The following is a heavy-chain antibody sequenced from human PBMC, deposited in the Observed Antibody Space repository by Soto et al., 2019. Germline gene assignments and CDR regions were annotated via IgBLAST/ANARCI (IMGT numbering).Heavy chain of an antibody. J-gene: IGHJ6*02. D-gene: IGHD3-3*01. CDR3: ARHGHYDFWSGQRTAAYYYYGMDV. CDR1: GYTFTDYL. CDR2: IYPGDSDT. Sequence: ESPKISWKGPGYTFTDYLLGWVRQMPGKGLEGIGSIYPGDSDTRYSPYFQGQATISADKSISTAYLQWSSLKASDTGMYYCARHGHYDFWSGQRTAAYYYYGMDVWGQGTTVTVSS. V-gene: IGHV5-51*01.